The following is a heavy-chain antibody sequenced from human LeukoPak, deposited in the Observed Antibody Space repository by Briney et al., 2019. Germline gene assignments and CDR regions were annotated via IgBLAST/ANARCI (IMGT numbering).Heavy chain of an antibody. D-gene: IGHD4-17*01. CDR2: ISYDGSDK. CDR1: VFTFSSYG. Sequence: PGRSLRLSCAASVFTFSSYGMHWVRQAPGKGLEWVAVISYDGSDKYYADSVKGRFTISRDNSKNTLYLQMNSLRAEDTAVYYCAKRGDSSVSGKYFQHWGQGTLVTVSS. J-gene: IGHJ1*01. CDR3: AKRGDSSVSGKYFQH. V-gene: IGHV3-30*18.